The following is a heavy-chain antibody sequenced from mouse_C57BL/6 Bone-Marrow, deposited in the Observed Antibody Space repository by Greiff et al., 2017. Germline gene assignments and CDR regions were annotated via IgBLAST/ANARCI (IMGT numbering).Heavy chain of an antibody. Sequence: QVQLKESGAELVRPGTSVKVSCKASGYAFTNYLIEWVKQRPGQGLEWIGVINPGSGGTNYNEKFKGKATLTADKSSSTAYMQLSSLTSEDSAVYFCARELWDGGYYFDYWGQGTTLTVSS. D-gene: IGHD4-1*01. CDR3: ARELWDGGYYFDY. V-gene: IGHV1-54*01. CDR2: INPGSGGT. J-gene: IGHJ2*01. CDR1: GYAFTNYL.